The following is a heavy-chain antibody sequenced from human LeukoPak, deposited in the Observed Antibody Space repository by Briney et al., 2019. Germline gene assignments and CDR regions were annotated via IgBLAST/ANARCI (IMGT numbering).Heavy chain of an antibody. V-gene: IGHV4-59*01. CDR2: IYYSGST. J-gene: IGHJ4*02. Sequence: KPSEALSLTCSLSGDSISGNYWIWMRQPPGKGLEWIGYIYYSGSTKYNPSLKSRVTMSVDTSKTQFSLNLRSVTAADTAVYYCARLLAGCLGGRCRAHFDYWGQGTLVTVSS. D-gene: IGHD2-15*01. CDR1: GDSISGNY. CDR3: ARLLAGCLGGRCRAHFDY.